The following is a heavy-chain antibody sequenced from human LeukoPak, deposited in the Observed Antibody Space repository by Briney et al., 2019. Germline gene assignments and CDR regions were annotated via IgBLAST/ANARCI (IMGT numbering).Heavy chain of an antibody. V-gene: IGHV4-31*03. D-gene: IGHD1-26*01. CDR1: GGSMRGLDYY. CDR2: IYYSGTT. J-gene: IGHJ5*02. Sequence: SQTLSLSSSVSGGSMRGLDYYCSWVRQQPGKGLEWIGYIYYSGTTTYNPSLRSRVSISTDMSKSHFSLNLTSVTAADTAVYFCATVQSREPYNWFDPWGQGTLVTVSS. CDR3: ATVQSREPYNWFDP.